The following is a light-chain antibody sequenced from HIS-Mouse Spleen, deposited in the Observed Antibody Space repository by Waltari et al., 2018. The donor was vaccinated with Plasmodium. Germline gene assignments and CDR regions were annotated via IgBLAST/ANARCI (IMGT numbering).Light chain of an antibody. CDR1: QSVSSN. CDR3: QQYNNWSFT. J-gene: IGKJ3*01. CDR2: GAS. V-gene: IGKV3-15*01. Sequence: EIVMTQSPATLSVSPGERATLSCRASQSVSSNLAWYQQKPGQDPRLHIYGASTRATVIPARFSGSGSGTECTLTISSLQSEDFAVYYCQQYNNWSFTFGPGTKVDIK.